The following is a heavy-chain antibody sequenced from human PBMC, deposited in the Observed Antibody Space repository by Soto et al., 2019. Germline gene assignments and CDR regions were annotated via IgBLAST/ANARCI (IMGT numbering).Heavy chain of an antibody. V-gene: IGHV1-3*01. CDR3: DREGRWPVWFDP. CDR1: GYTFTSYD. D-gene: IGHD6-19*01. CDR2: INAGNGNT. Sequence: QVQLVQSGAEVKKPGASVKVSCKASGYTFTSYDMHWVRQAPGQRLEWMGWINAGNGNTKYSQKFQGRVTITMDTSASTAYMEVSSLRYEDTAVYYCDREGRWPVWFDPWGQGTLVTVS. J-gene: IGHJ5*02.